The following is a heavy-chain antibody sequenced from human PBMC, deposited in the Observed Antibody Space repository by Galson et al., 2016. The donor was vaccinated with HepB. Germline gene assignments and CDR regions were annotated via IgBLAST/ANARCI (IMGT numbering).Heavy chain of an antibody. J-gene: IGHJ4*02. Sequence: SLRLSCAASAFTFSTYGMHWVRQAPGKGLEWVAVISYDGSKKYYADSVKGRFTISRDNSKNTLYLQMNSLRTEDTAVYYCAKDPYYYGSVSYYFDYWGQGTLVAVSS. V-gene: IGHV3-30*18. CDR2: ISYDGSKK. CDR3: AKDPYYYGSVSYYFDY. D-gene: IGHD3-10*01. CDR1: AFTFSTYG.